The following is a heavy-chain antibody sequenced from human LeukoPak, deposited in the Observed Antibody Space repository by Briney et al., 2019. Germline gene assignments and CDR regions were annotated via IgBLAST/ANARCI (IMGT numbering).Heavy chain of an antibody. V-gene: IGHV3-53*04. CDR3: ARGPLGGGSGDY. CDR2: IYSGGST. J-gene: IGHJ4*02. Sequence: PGGPLRLSCTASGFTFSDYEMDWVRQAPGKGLEWVSVIYSGGSTYYADSEKGRFTISRHNSKNTLYLQMNSLRAEDTAVYYCARGPLGGGSGDYWGQGSLVTVSS. D-gene: IGHD2-15*01. CDR1: GFTFSDYE.